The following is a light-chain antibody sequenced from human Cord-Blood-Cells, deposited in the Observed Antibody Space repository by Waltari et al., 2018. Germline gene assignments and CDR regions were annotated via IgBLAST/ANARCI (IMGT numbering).Light chain of an antibody. J-gene: IGLJ1*01. CDR3: QVWDSSSDHYV. V-gene: IGLV3-21*04. CDR2: YDS. Sequence: SYVLTQPPSVSVAPGKTARITCGGNNIGSKSVHWYQKKPGQAPVLAIYYDSDRPSGIPERFSGSNSGNTATLTISRVEAGDEADYYCQVWDSSSDHYVFGTGTKVTVL. CDR1: NIGSKS.